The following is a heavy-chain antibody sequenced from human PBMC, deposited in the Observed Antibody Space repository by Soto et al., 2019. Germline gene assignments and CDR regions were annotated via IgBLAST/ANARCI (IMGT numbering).Heavy chain of an antibody. Sequence: GGSLRLSCAASGFTFSSYWMSWVRQAPGKGLEWVANIKQDGSDKYYVESVKGRFTISRDNAKNSLYLQMNSLRAEDTAVYYCARDSRPMGEWFDPWGQGTLVTVSS. CDR2: IKQDGSDK. V-gene: IGHV3-7*01. CDR3: ARDSRPMGEWFDP. D-gene: IGHD3-16*01. J-gene: IGHJ5*02. CDR1: GFTFSSYW.